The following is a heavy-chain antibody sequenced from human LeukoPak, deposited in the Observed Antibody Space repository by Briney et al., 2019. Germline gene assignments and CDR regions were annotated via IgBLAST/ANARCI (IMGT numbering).Heavy chain of an antibody. D-gene: IGHD1-1*01. CDR2: ISWNSGSI. J-gene: IGHJ6*03. CDR3: ASLNGGTNYYYYMDV. CDR1: GFTFDDYA. V-gene: IGHV3-9*01. Sequence: PGRSLRLSCAASGFTFDDYAMHWVRQAPGKGLEWVSGISWNSGSIGYADSVKGRFTISRDNAKNSLYLQMNSLRAEDTAVYYCASLNGGTNYYYYMDVWGKGTTVTVSS.